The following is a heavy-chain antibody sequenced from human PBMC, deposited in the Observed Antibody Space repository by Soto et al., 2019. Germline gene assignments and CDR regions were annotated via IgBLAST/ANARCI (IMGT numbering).Heavy chain of an antibody. CDR2: IYPSDSTT. V-gene: IGHV5-51*01. J-gene: IGHJ5*02. Sequence: GGSLRLSCKGSGYSFTNYWIAWVRQMPGKGLEYMGIIYPSDSTTRYSPSFQGQVTISADKSISTAYLQWNSLKASDTAMYYCARHGFYGDYSSNYFDPWGQGTLVTVSS. CDR1: GYSFTNYW. CDR3: ARHGFYGDYSSNYFDP. D-gene: IGHD4-17*01.